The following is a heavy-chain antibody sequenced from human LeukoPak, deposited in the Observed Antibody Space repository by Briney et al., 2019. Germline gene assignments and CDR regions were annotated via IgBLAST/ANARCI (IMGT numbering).Heavy chain of an antibody. CDR3: ARASPCSGGSCYRLLYYYYYMDV. CDR1: GGSFSGYS. V-gene: IGHV4-34*01. Sequence: SETLSLTCAVYGGSFSGYSWSWLRQPPGKGLEWIGEINHSGSTNYNPSLKSRVTISVDTSKNQFSLKLSSVTAADTAVYYCARASPCSGGSCYRLLYYYYYMDVWGKGTTVTVSS. CDR2: INHSGST. J-gene: IGHJ6*03. D-gene: IGHD2-15*01.